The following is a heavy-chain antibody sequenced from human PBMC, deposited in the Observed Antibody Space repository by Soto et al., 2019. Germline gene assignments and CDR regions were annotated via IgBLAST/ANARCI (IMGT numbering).Heavy chain of an antibody. CDR2: INEGGSEI. CDR3: ARELRRFCSFDI. CDR1: EFTISSHW. Sequence: EVQLVEPGGGLVQPGGSLRLSCAASEFTISSHWMHWVRQAPGKGLEWVANINEGGSEIYYVDSVKGRFIISRDNARNSLYLQMNSLRAEDTAVYYCARELRRFCSFDIWGQGTMVTVSS. V-gene: IGHV3-7*01. D-gene: IGHD2-15*01. J-gene: IGHJ3*02.